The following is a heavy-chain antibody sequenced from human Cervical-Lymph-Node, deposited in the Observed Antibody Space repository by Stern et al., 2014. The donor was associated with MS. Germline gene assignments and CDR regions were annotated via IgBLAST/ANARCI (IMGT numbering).Heavy chain of an antibody. J-gene: IGHJ4*02. V-gene: IGHV4-59*11. D-gene: IGHD4-17*01. CDR2: DHYSGST. Sequence: QVQLQESGPGLVKPSATLSLTCTVSGGSISSHYWSWIRQTPGQGLEWIGDDHYSGSTKYKLYLKSRVDISMDTANNQFSLRLTSVNSADTALYYCTRGSSYGDPFDYCGQGTLVTVSS. CDR1: GGSISSHY. CDR3: TRGSSYGDPFDY.